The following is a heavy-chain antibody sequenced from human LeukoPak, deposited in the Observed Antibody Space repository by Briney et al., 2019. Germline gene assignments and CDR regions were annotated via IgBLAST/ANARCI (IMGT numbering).Heavy chain of an antibody. CDR3: AKDVAYSYYYDSSGSDGRYYGMDV. CDR2: ISSSSSYI. D-gene: IGHD3-22*01. V-gene: IGHV3-21*01. Sequence: GGSLRLSCAASGFTFSSYSMNWVRQAPGKGLEWVSSISSSSSYIYYADSVKGRFTISRDNSQNTLYLQMNSLRAEDTAVYYCAKDVAYSYYYDSSGSDGRYYGMDVWGQGTTVTVSS. CDR1: GFTFSSYS. J-gene: IGHJ6*02.